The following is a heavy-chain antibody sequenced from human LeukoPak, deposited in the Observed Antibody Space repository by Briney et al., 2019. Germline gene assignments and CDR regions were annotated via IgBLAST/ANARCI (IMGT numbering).Heavy chain of an antibody. CDR1: GYTFTGYY. J-gene: IGHJ4*02. V-gene: IGHV1-2*06. Sequence: ASVKVSCKASGYTFTGYYIQWVRQAPGQGDERMGRINTKRGGTNYAQKFQGRVTITGDRSKSRAYMEVSRLRSGATAVYYCARLAVVVTADYCGQGTLVTVSS. CDR2: INTKRGGT. D-gene: IGHD2-21*02. CDR3: ARLAVVVTADY.